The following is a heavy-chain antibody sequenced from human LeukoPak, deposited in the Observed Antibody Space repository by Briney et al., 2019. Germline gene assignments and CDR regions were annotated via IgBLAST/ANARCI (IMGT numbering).Heavy chain of an antibody. V-gene: IGHV3-7*01. Sequence: GGSLRLSCAASGFTFSSYWMSWVHQAPGKGLEWVANIKQDGSEKYYVDSVKGRFTISRDNAKNSLYLQMNSLRAEDTAVYYCAREYYDFWSGYSPYFDYWGQGTLVTVSS. CDR2: IKQDGSEK. D-gene: IGHD3-3*01. J-gene: IGHJ4*02. CDR3: AREYYDFWSGYSPYFDY. CDR1: GFTFSSYW.